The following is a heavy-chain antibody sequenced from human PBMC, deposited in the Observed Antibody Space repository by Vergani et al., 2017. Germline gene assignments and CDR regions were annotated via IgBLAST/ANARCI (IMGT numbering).Heavy chain of an antibody. J-gene: IGHJ2*01. D-gene: IGHD6-13*01. Sequence: QVQLQQWGAGLLKPSETLSLTCAVYGGSFSGYYWSWIRQPPGKGLEWIGEINHSGSTNYNPSLKSRVTISVDTSKNQFSLKLSSVTAAETAVYYCARGRLVRGSSPVFDLWGRGTLVTVSS. CDR3: ARGRLVRGSSPVFDL. CDR2: INHSGST. CDR1: GGSFSGYY. V-gene: IGHV4-34*01.